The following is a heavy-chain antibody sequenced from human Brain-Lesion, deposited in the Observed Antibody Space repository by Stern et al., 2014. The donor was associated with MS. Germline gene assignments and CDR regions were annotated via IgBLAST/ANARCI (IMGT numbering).Heavy chain of an antibody. CDR3: AGEEDIRYCSGGSCTGNWFDP. J-gene: IGHJ5*02. CDR1: GGSVSSTSYA. Sequence: QVQLVQSGPGLVKPSETLSLTCTVAGGSVSSTSYAWAWIRQPPGKGLEWSWTIYYSGNTYHSPSLTSRLTISLDTSQNQFSLQLRSVTAADTAVYYCAGEEDIRYCSGGSCTGNWFDPWGQGTLVTVSS. CDR2: IYYSGNT. D-gene: IGHD2-15*01. V-gene: IGHV4-39*01.